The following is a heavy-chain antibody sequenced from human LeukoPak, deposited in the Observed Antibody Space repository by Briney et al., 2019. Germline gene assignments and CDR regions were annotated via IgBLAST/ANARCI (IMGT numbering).Heavy chain of an antibody. D-gene: IGHD6-13*01. V-gene: IGHV1-18*01. Sequence: ASVKVSCKASGYNFDKFGIAWVRQAPGQGLEWMGWINTYNGNTKYAHQIQGRVTMTTDTSTSTVYMELRSLRSDDTAVYFCARHTPQHLKRYDYWGQGTQVTVSS. CDR3: ARHTPQHLKRYDY. J-gene: IGHJ4*02. CDR2: INTYNGNT. CDR1: GYNFDKFG.